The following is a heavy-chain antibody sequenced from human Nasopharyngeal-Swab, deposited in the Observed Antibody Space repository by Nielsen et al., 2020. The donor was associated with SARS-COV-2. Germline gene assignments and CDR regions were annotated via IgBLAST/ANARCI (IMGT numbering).Heavy chain of an antibody. CDR1: GFTFSSYW. J-gene: IGHJ6*02. V-gene: IGHV3-7*01. CDR3: ARVPAAKRDTPVNYGMDA. CDR2: IKQDGSEK. D-gene: IGHD2-2*01. Sequence: GGSLRLSCAASGFTFSSYWMSWVRQVPGKGLEWVANIKQDGSEKYYVDSVKGRFTISRDNAKNSLYLQMNSLRAEDTAVYYCARVPAAKRDTPVNYGMDAWGQGTTVTVSS.